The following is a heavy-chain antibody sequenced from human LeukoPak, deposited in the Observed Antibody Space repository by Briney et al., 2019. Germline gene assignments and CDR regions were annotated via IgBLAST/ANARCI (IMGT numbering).Heavy chain of an antibody. CDR2: INHSGST. CDR1: GGSFSGYY. CDR3: ARYDAGYCSGGSCHAPDAFDI. D-gene: IGHD2-15*01. J-gene: IGHJ3*02. V-gene: IGHV4-34*01. Sequence: SETLSLTCAVYGGSFSGYYWSWIRQPPGKGLEWIGEINHSGSTNYNPSLKSRVTISVDTSKNQFSLKLSSVTAADTAVYYCARYDAGYCSGGSCHAPDAFDIWGQGTMVTVSS.